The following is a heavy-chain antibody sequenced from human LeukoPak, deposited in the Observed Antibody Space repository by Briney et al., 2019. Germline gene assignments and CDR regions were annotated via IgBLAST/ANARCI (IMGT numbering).Heavy chain of an antibody. CDR1: GFTFTNAW. CDR3: TTDLGLTMIRGVTVY. D-gene: IGHD3-10*01. CDR2: IKSKGDGETT. V-gene: IGHV3-15*01. J-gene: IGHJ4*02. Sequence: PGGSLRLSCTASGFTFTNAWMNWVRQAPGKGLEWVGRIKSKGDGETTDYAAPVKGRFTMSRDDSKATLYLQMNSLKAEDTAVYYCTTDLGLTMIRGVTVYWGQGALATVSS.